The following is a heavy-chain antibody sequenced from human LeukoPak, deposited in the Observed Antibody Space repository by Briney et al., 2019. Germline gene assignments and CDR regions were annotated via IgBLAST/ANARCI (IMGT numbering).Heavy chain of an antibody. Sequence: GGSLRLSCAASGFTFSSYGMHWVRQAPGKGLEWVAVISYDGSNKYHADSVKGRFTISRDNSKNTLYLQMNSLRAEDTAVYYCAKDPYPTPFSYYYGMDVWGQGTTVTVSS. J-gene: IGHJ6*02. CDR2: ISYDGSNK. CDR3: AKDPYPTPFSYYYGMDV. V-gene: IGHV3-30*18. CDR1: GFTFSSYG. D-gene: IGHD2-2*02.